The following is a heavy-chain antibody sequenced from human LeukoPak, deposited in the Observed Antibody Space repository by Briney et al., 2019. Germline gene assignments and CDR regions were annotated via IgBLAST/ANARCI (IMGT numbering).Heavy chain of an antibody. CDR2: IYYTGST. CDR1: GGSISSYY. CDR3: ARVRHGWLDP. D-gene: IGHD3-16*01. Sequence: SETLSLTCTVSGGSISSYYWSWIRQPPGKGLEWIGYIYYTGSTNYNPPLKSRVTISVDTSKNQFSLKLWSVTAADTAVYYCARVRHGWLDPWGQGTLVTVSS. V-gene: IGHV4-59*01. J-gene: IGHJ5*02.